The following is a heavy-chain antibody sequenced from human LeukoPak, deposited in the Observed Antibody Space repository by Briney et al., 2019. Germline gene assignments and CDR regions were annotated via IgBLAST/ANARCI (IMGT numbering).Heavy chain of an antibody. J-gene: IGHJ4*02. CDR2: FDPEDGET. V-gene: IGHV1-24*01. CDR3: ATDPMGGSGWYDDY. CDR1: GYTLTELS. Sequence: ASVKVSCKVSGYTLTELSMHWVRQAPGKGLEWMGGFDPEDGETICAQKFQGRVTMTEDTSTDTAYMELSSLRSEDTAVYYCATDPMGGSGWYDDYWGQGTLVTVSS. D-gene: IGHD6-19*01.